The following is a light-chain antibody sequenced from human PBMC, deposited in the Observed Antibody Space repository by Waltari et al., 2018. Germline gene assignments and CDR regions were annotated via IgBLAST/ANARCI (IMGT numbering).Light chain of an antibody. CDR2: WAS. CDR1: SILWNVNKGNY. J-gene: IGKJ2*01. V-gene: IGKV4-1*01. Sequence: SILWNVNKGNYVAGYQQKPGQPTKLLIYWASTRESGVPDRFSGSGSGTDFTLTINNLQAEDVAVYYCQQYYSTPSTFGQGTKLEIK. CDR3: QQYYSTPST.